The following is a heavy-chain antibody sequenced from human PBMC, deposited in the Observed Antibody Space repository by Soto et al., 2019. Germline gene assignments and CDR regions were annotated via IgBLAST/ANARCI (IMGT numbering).Heavy chain of an antibody. D-gene: IGHD1-1*01. V-gene: IGHV1-2*04. CDR2: INPNSGGA. CDR3: ARSRRPTVRDPWTGSNVWWFDP. J-gene: IGHJ5*02. Sequence: GASVKVSCKASGYTFTGYYMHWVRQAPGQGLAWMGWINPNSGGANYAQKFQGWVTMTRDTSISTAYMELGRLRSDDTAVYYCARSRRPTVRDPWTGSNVWWFDPWGQGTLVTVSS. CDR1: GYTFTGYY.